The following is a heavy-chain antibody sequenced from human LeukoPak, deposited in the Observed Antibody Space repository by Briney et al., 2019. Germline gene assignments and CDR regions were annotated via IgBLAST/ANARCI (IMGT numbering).Heavy chain of an antibody. Sequence: GGSLRLSCAASGVTFSSYSMNWVRQAPGKGLEWVSSISSSSSYIYYADSVKGRFTISRDNAKNSLYLQMNSLRAEDTAVYYCARDAPHVDYGGSSIVTAKYYGMDVWGQGTTVTVSS. J-gene: IGHJ6*02. CDR2: ISSSSSYI. D-gene: IGHD2-15*01. CDR1: GVTFSSYS. CDR3: ARDAPHVDYGGSSIVTAKYYGMDV. V-gene: IGHV3-21*01.